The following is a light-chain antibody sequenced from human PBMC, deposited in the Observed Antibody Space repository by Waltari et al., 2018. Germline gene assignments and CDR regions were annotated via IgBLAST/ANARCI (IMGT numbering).Light chain of an antibody. J-gene: IGKJ1*01. V-gene: IGKV3D-20*01. CDR1: QSVSSSY. CDR3: QQYGSSSWT. Sequence: IVQTQSPATLSLSPGKRATLSCRASQSVSSSYLAWYQQKPGLAPRILIYDASSRATGIPDRFSGSGSGTDFTLTISRLEPEDFAVYYCQQYGSSSWTFGQGTKVEIK. CDR2: DAS.